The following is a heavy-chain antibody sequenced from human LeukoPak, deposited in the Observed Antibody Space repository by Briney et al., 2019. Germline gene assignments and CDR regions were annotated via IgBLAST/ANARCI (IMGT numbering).Heavy chain of an antibody. CDR1: GFTFSSYN. Sequence: GGSLRLSCAASGFTFSSYNMNWVSQAPGKGLEWVSSISSSSSYIYYADSVKGRFTISRDNAKNSLYLQMNSLRAEDTAVYYCARDLGYSSGPNYWGQGTRVTVSS. D-gene: IGHD6-19*01. J-gene: IGHJ4*02. CDR3: ARDLGYSSGPNY. V-gene: IGHV3-21*01. CDR2: ISSSSSYI.